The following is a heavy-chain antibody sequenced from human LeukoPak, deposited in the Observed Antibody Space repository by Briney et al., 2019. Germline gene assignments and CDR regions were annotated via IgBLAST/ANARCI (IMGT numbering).Heavy chain of an antibody. CDR2: IFYSGST. CDR3: VRGANL. J-gene: IGHJ5*02. V-gene: IGHV4-59*01. D-gene: IGHD5-12*01. Sequence: SEALALTCTVSGGSIGSDPWSWIRRAPGKKLEWIGNIFYSGSTNYNPSLKSRVTISIDTSKNQFSLRLTSVTAADSAVYYCVRGANLWGQGILVTVSS. CDR1: GGSIGSDP.